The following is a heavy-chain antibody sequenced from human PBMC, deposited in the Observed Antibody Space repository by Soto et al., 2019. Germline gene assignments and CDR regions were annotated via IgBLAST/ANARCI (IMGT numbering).Heavy chain of an antibody. Sequence: QVHLVQSGAEVKKPGASVKVSCKGSGYGFTTYGITWVRQAPGQGLEWMAWISAHNGNTNYAQQLQGRVTVPRDTSTSTAHMELRSLRSDATAVYYCARGRYGDYWGQGALVTVSS. CDR3: ARGRYGDY. D-gene: IGHD1-1*01. CDR1: GYGFTTYG. J-gene: IGHJ4*02. CDR2: ISAHNGNT. V-gene: IGHV1-18*01.